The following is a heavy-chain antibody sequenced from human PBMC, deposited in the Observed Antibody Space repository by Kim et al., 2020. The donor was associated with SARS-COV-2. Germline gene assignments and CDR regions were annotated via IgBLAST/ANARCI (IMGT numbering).Heavy chain of an antibody. CDR3: AKQTHPGYFDY. V-gene: IGHV3-23*01. J-gene: IGHJ4*02. Sequence: YYADAGEGRLTITRDNSKTTLYLQMNSLRAEDTAVYYCAKQTHPGYFDYWGQGTLVTVSS. D-gene: IGHD3-10*01.